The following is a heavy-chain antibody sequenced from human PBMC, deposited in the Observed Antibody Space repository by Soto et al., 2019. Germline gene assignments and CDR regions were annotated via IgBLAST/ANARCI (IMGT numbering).Heavy chain of an antibody. CDR2: IDPIDSYT. J-gene: IGHJ6*02. CDR3: ARRAHMSRRGETFSYYSYGMDV. Sequence: EVQLVQSGAEVKKPGESLRISCKGSGYSFTSYWISWVRQMPGKGLEWMGRIDPIDSYTNYSPSFQGHVTISADKSISTAYLQWSSLKASDTAMYYCARRAHMSRRGETFSYYSYGMDVWGQGTTVTVSS. V-gene: IGHV5-10-1*01. D-gene: IGHD3-16*01. CDR1: GYSFTSYW.